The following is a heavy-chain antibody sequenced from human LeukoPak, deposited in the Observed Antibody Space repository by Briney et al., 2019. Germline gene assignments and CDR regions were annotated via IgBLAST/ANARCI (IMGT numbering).Heavy chain of an antibody. CDR1: NGSISNYY. Sequence: SETLSFTCTVSNGSISNYYWCWIRQPPGKGLEWIGYIYYTGDTNYTPSLKSRVTISADMSKNQFSLNLTSVTAADTAVYYCVRFPAKKADWGQGTPVSVSS. CDR3: VRFPAKKAD. D-gene: IGHD2-2*01. J-gene: IGHJ4*02. V-gene: IGHV4-59*08. CDR2: IYYTGDT.